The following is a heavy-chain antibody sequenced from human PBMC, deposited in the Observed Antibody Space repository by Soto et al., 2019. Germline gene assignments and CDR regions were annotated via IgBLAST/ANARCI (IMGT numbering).Heavy chain of an antibody. CDR3: ARAAGAREEIFGVVIISGDAFDI. D-gene: IGHD3-3*01. CDR2: IYYSGST. Sequence: SETLSLTCTVSGGSITSYYWSWIRQPPGKGLEWIGFIYYSGSTSYNPSLKSRVTISVDTSKNQFSLKLSSVTAADTAVYYCARAAGAREEIFGVVIISGDAFDIWGQGTMVTVSS. CDR1: GGSITSYY. J-gene: IGHJ3*02. V-gene: IGHV4-59*08.